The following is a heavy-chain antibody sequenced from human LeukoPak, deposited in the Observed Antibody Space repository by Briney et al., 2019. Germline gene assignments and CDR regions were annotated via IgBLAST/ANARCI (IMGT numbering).Heavy chain of an antibody. V-gene: IGHV3-73*01. CDR1: GFTFSGSA. J-gene: IGHJ4*02. CDR2: IRSKANSYAT. CDR3: TRPSYDSSVSGVVY. D-gene: IGHD3-22*01. Sequence: GGSLRLSCATSGFTFSGSAIHWVRQAAEKGLEWVGRIRSKANSYATTDVASVRGRFSISRDDSKNTAYLQMNSLKTEDTAVYYCTRPSYDSSVSGVVYCGQGTLVTVSS.